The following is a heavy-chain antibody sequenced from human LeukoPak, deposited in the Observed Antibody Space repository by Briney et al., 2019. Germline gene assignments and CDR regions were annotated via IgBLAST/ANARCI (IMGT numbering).Heavy chain of an antibody. CDR1: GFTFSSFW. D-gene: IGHD3-22*01. CDR2: IKQDGSEE. Sequence: GGSLRLSCAASGFTFSSFWMSWVRQAPGKGLEWVANIKQDGSEEYYVDSAKGRFTISRDNAKNSLYLQMNSLRAEDTAVYYCARWEGNGYYLDYRGQGTLVTVSS. CDR3: ARWEGNGYYLDY. V-gene: IGHV3-7*01. J-gene: IGHJ4*02.